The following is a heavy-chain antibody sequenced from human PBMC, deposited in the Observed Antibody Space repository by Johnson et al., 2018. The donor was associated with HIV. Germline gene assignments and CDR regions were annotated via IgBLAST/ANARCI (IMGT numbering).Heavy chain of an antibody. J-gene: IGHJ3*02. CDR3: ARDRRNRQWQRLDAFDI. CDR2: INWNGGST. CDR1: GITFSRFP. Sequence: EVQLVESGGGVVQPGRSLRLSCAASGITFSRFPMNWVRQAPGKGLEWVSGINWNGGSTGYADSVKGRFTISRDNAKNSLHLQMNSLRAEDTAFYYCARDRRNRQWQRLDAFDIWGQGTMVIVSS. V-gene: IGHV3-20*04. D-gene: IGHD6-19*01.